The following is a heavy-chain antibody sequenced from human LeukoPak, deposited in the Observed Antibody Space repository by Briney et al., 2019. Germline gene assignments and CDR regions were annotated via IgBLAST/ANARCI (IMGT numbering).Heavy chain of an antibody. V-gene: IGHV4-59*08. J-gene: IGHJ4*02. CDR1: GGSISGYY. D-gene: IGHD1-14*01. CDR2: IYYSGTT. Sequence: SETLSLTCTVSGGSISGYYWSWIRQPPGKGLEWMGYIYYSGTTNYNPSLKSRVTISIDPSKNQFSLKLSSVTAADTAVYYCAAGPLDYWGQGALVTVSS. CDR3: AAGPLDY.